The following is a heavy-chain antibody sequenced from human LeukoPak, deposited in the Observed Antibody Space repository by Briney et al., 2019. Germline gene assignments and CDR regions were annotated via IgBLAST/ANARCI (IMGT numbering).Heavy chain of an antibody. J-gene: IGHJ5*02. V-gene: IGHV4-30-2*01. CDR3: AIGREVLLWFGEGGWFDP. CDR1: GGSISSGGYS. Sequence: SETLSLTCTVSGGSISSGGYSWSWIRQPPGKGLEWIGYIYHSGSTYYNPSLKSRVTISVDRSKNQFSLKLSSVTAADTAVYYCAIGREVLLWFGEGGWFDPWGQGTLVTVSS. CDR2: IYHSGST. D-gene: IGHD3-10*01.